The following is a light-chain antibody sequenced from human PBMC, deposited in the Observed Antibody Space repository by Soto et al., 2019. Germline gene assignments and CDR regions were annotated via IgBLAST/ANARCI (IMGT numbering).Light chain of an antibody. J-gene: IGKJ4*01. CDR3: QQYESYSPLT. CDR2: DIS. V-gene: IGKV3-15*01. Sequence: ETVLTQCPGTLSLSPGERATLSFRASQRISGYLAWYQQRPGQPPRLLIYDISTRATGVPARFSGSGSGTEFTLTISSLQPDDFATYHCQQYESYSPLTFGGGTKVDNK. CDR1: QRISGY.